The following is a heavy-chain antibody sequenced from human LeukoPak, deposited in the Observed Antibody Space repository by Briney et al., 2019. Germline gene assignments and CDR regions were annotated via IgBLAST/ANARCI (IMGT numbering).Heavy chain of an antibody. Sequence: QTWGSLRLSCAASGFTFSSYAMSWVRQAPGKGLEWVSLIRGSGGSTYYADSVRGRFTISRDNSKNTLYLQMNSLRAEDTAVYYCAKDMGYFTGMDVWGQGTTVTVSS. CDR1: GFTFSSYA. CDR2: IRGSGGST. V-gene: IGHV3-23*01. D-gene: IGHD2-8*01. CDR3: AKDMGYFTGMDV. J-gene: IGHJ6*02.